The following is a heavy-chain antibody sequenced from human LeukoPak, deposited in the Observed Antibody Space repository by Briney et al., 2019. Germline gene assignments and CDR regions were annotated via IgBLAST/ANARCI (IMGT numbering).Heavy chain of an antibody. CDR3: ARDPGRLGYCSSTSCYVLDY. J-gene: IGHJ4*02. V-gene: IGHV3-21*01. Sequence: PGGSLRLSCAASGFTFSSYWMHWVRQAPGKGLEWVSSISSSSSYIYYADSVKGRFTISRDNAKNSLYLQMNSLRAEDTAVYYCARDPGRLGYCSSTSCYVLDYWGQGTLVTVSS. CDR2: ISSSSSYI. CDR1: GFTFSSYW. D-gene: IGHD2-2*01.